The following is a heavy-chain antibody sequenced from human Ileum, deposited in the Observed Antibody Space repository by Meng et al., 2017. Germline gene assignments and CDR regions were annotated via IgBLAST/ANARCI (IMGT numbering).Heavy chain of an antibody. CDR1: GLTFSNFA. CDR3: AKYCSSDTCYDRFNL. Sequence: GEYLKIYCAASGLTFSNFAMSWVRQGSGKGLEWVSAISGSGDATDYADSVRGRFTISRDNSKSTVFLQMNSLRVEDTAVYYCAKYCSSDTCYDRFNLWGPGTLVTVSS. D-gene: IGHD2-2*01. CDR2: ISGSGDAT. J-gene: IGHJ4*02. V-gene: IGHV3-23*01.